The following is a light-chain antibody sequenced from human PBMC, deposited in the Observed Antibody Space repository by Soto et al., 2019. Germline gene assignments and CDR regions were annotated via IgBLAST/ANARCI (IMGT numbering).Light chain of an antibody. CDR1: QSVSSSY. Sequence: EIFLTQSPGTLSLSHGDRAPLSCRASQSVSSSYLAWYQQKPGQAPRLLIYGASSRATGIPDRFSGSGSGTDFTLTISRREPEDFAVYYCQQYNNGTPHTFGGGTKVDIK. V-gene: IGKV3-20*01. CDR3: QQYNNGTPHT. CDR2: GAS. J-gene: IGKJ4*01.